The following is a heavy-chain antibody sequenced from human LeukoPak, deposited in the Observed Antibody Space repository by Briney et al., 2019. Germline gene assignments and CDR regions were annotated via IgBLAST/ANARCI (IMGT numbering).Heavy chain of an antibody. Sequence: PGGSLRLSCAASGFTVSSNYMSWVRQAPGRGLEWVSVIYSGGGTYYADSVKGRFTISRDNSKNTLYLQMNSLRAEDTAVYYCASRSGWFGPPNDAFDIWGQGTMVTVSS. CDR3: ASRSGWFGPPNDAFDI. CDR2: IYSGGGT. CDR1: GFTVSSNY. D-gene: IGHD6-19*01. V-gene: IGHV3-66*01. J-gene: IGHJ3*02.